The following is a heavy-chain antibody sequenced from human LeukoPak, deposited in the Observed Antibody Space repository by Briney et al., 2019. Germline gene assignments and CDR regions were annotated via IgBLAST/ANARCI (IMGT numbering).Heavy chain of an antibody. CDR1: GGSISSGDYY. D-gene: IGHD3-22*01. Sequence: PSQTLSLTCTVSGGSISSGDYYWNWIRQHPEKSLEWVGYIFYSGSAYYNPSLKSRVTISVDTSKNQFSLKLSSVTAADTAVYYCARFRRDYYDSSGYYFSWYFDLWGRGTLVTVSS. CDR3: ARFRRDYYDSSGYYFSWYFDL. J-gene: IGHJ2*01. CDR2: IFYSGSA. V-gene: IGHV4-31*03.